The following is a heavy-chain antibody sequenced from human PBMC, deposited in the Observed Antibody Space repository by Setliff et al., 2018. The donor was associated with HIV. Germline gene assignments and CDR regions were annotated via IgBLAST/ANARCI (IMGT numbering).Heavy chain of an antibody. V-gene: IGHV4-38-2*01. Sequence: ETLSLTCAVSGYSISSGYYWGWIRQPPGKGLEWIGSIYHSGSTYYNPSLKSRVTISVDTSKNQFSLKLSSVTAADTAVYYCARHPSSYSSGWFYSDYWGQGTLVTVSS. D-gene: IGHD6-19*01. J-gene: IGHJ4*02. CDR1: GYSISSGYY. CDR2: IYHSGST. CDR3: ARHPSSYSSGWFYSDY.